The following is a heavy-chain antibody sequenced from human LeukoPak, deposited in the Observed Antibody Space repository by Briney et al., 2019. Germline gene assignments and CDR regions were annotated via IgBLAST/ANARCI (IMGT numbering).Heavy chain of an antibody. CDR1: GFTFSDYY. J-gene: IGHJ4*02. CDR3: ARLSASVAGSFDY. D-gene: IGHD6-13*01. Sequence: GGSLRLSCAASGFTFSDYYMSWIRQAPAKGLEWVSYISSSGSTIYYADSVKGRFTISRDNAKNSLYLQMNSLRAEDTAVYYCARLSASVAGSFDYWGQGTLVTVSS. CDR2: ISSSGSTI. V-gene: IGHV3-11*04.